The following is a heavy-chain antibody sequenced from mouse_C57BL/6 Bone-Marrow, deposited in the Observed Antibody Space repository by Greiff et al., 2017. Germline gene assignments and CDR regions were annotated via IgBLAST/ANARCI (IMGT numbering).Heavy chain of an antibody. D-gene: IGHD2-4*01. Sequence: QVQLQQPGAELVMPGASVKLSCKASGYTFTSYWMHWVKQRPGQGLEWIGEIDPSDSYTNYNQKFKGKATLTVDKSSSTAYMQLSSLTSEDSAVYYCATYDYDGGAWFAYGGQGTLVTVSA. J-gene: IGHJ3*01. CDR2: IDPSDSYT. V-gene: IGHV1-69*01. CDR1: GYTFTSYW. CDR3: ATYDYDGGAWFAY.